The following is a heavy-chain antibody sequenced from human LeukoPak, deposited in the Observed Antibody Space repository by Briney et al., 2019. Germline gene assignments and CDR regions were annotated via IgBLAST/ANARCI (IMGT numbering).Heavy chain of an antibody. Sequence: SETLSLTCTVSGYSISSGYYWGWIRQPPGKGLEWIGSIYHSGSTYYNPSLRSRVTISVDASKSQFSLKLNSVTVADTAVYYCARGDRSGYSYYFDYWGQGTLVTVSS. V-gene: IGHV4-38-2*02. J-gene: IGHJ4*02. D-gene: IGHD3-22*01. CDR1: GYSISSGYY. CDR2: IYHSGST. CDR3: ARGDRSGYSYYFDY.